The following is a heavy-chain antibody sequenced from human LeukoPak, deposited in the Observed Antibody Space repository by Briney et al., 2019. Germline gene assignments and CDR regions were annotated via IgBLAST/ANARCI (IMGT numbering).Heavy chain of an antibody. CDR1: GFTFSNYG. CDR2: IWYGGSSE. J-gene: IGHJ1*01. Sequence: EPGGSLRLSCAASGFTFSNYGMHWVRQAPGKGLEWVAVIWYGGSSEFYADSVKGRFTISRDNSKNTLFLQMNSQRPEDTAVYYCAKDEGSWSEYFQHWGQGTLVTVSS. CDR3: AKDEGSWSEYFQH. V-gene: IGHV3-30*02. D-gene: IGHD6-13*01.